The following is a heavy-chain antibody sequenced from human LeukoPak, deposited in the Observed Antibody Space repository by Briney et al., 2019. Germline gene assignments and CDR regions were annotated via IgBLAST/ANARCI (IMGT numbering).Heavy chain of an antibody. CDR3: ARVYSSGPVWNWFDP. V-gene: IGHV1-18*01. J-gene: IGHJ5*02. D-gene: IGHD2-15*01. CDR2: ISAYNGNT. Sequence: ASVKVSCKASGYTFTSYGISWVRQAPGQGLEWMGWISAYNGNTNYAQKLQGRVTMTTDTSTSTAYMELRSLRSDDTAVYYCARVYSSGPVWNWFDPWGQGTLVTVSS. CDR1: GYTFTSYG.